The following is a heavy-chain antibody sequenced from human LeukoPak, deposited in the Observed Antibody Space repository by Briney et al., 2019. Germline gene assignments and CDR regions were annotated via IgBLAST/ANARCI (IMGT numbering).Heavy chain of an antibody. J-gene: IGHJ3*02. CDR2: IYTSGST. D-gene: IGHD3-10*01. Sequence: PSETLSLTCTVSGGSISSYYWSWIRQPAGKGLEWIGRIYTSGSTNYNPSLKSRVTMSVDTSKNQFSLKLSSVTAADTAVYYCASDGLLWFGELSAAFDIWGQGTMVTVSS. V-gene: IGHV4-4*07. CDR1: GGSISSYY. CDR3: ASDGLLWFGELSAAFDI.